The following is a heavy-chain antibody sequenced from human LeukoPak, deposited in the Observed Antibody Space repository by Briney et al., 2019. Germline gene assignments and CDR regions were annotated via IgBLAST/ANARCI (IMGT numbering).Heavy chain of an antibody. CDR3: AKDRGGNYLFYLDY. D-gene: IGHD1-26*01. J-gene: IGHJ4*02. CDR1: GFTFSSYG. Sequence: PGGSLRLSCAASGFTFSSYGMHWVRQAPGKGLEWVAVIWYDGSNKYYADSVKGRFTISRDNSKNTLYLQMNSLRAEDTAVYYCAKDRGGNYLFYLDYWGQGTLVTVSS. V-gene: IGHV3-33*06. CDR2: IWYDGSNK.